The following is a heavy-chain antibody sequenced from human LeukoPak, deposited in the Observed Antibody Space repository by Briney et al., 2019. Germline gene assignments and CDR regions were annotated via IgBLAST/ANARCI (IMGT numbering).Heavy chain of an antibody. Sequence: KSSETLSLTCAVYGGSFSGYYWSWIRQPPEKGLEWVGEINHSGSTNYNPSLKSRVTISVDTSKNQFSLKLSSVTAADTAVYYCARALYVFWSGFLDDALDIWGQGTMVTVSS. CDR1: GGSFSGYY. D-gene: IGHD3-3*01. V-gene: IGHV4-34*01. J-gene: IGHJ3*02. CDR3: ARALYVFWSGFLDDALDI. CDR2: INHSGST.